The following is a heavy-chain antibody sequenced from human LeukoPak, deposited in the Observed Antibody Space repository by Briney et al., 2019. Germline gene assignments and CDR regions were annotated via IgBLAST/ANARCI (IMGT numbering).Heavy chain of an antibody. CDR1: GFTFSSYG. CDR3: AKGQWLVLFPDY. D-gene: IGHD6-19*01. J-gene: IGHJ4*02. CDR2: ISYDGSNK. V-gene: IGHV3-30*18. Sequence: GGSLRLSCAASGFTFSSYGMHWVRQAPGKGLEWVAVISYDGSNKYYADSVKGRLTISRDNSKNTLYLQMNSLRAEDTAVYYCAKGQWLVLFPDYWGQGTLVTVSS.